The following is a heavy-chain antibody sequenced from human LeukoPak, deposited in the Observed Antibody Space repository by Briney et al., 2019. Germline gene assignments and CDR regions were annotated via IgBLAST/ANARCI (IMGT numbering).Heavy chain of an antibody. CDR3: ATYGTPTTGYYFDY. V-gene: IGHV3-11*01. Sequence: GGSLRLSCAASGLTLSDYYMSWIRQAPGKGLEWVSYISGSGRTIYYADFVRGRFTISRDNAKNSLFLQMNSLRDEDTAVYYCATYGTPTTGYYFDYWGQGNLVTVPS. J-gene: IGHJ4*02. D-gene: IGHD4-11*01. CDR1: GLTLSDYY. CDR2: ISGSGRTI.